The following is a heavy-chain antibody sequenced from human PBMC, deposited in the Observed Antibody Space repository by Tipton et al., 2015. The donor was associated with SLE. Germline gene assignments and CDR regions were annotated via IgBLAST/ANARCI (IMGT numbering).Heavy chain of an antibody. CDR2: INHSGST. J-gene: IGHJ6*02. D-gene: IGHD3-16*01. CDR1: GGSFSGYY. Sequence: LRLSCAVYGGSFSGYYWSWIRQPPGKGLEWSGEINHSGSTNYTPSLKSRVTISVDTSKNQFSLKLSSVTAADTAVYYCARGGGKLDYYYYYYGMDVWGQGTTVTVSS. V-gene: IGHV4-34*01. CDR3: ARGGGKLDYYYYYYGMDV.